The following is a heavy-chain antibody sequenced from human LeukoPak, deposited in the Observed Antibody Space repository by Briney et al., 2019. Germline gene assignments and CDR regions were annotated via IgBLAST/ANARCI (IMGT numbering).Heavy chain of an antibody. CDR3: AKCLRGDYYGSGSYPDY. Sequence: GGSLRLSCAASGFTFSSYAMSWVRQAPGKGLEWVSAISGSGGSSYYADSVEGRFTISRDNSKNTLYLQMNSLRAEDTAVYYCAKCLRGDYYGSGSYPDYWGQGTLVTVSS. CDR2: ISGSGGSS. J-gene: IGHJ4*02. CDR1: GFTFSSYA. D-gene: IGHD3-10*01. V-gene: IGHV3-23*01.